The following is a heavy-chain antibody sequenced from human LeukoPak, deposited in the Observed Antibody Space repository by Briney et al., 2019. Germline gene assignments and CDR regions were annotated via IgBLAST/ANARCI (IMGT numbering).Heavy chain of an antibody. Sequence: GGSLRLSCAASGFTFSSYAINWVRQAPGTGLEWVSTISGSGGSTYYADSVKGRFTISRDNSKNTLYPQMNSLRAEDTAIYFCAKAPHGYSYGYFFDYWGQGTLVTVSS. D-gene: IGHD5-18*01. CDR2: ISGSGGST. J-gene: IGHJ4*02. CDR3: AKAPHGYSYGYFFDY. CDR1: GFTFSSYA. V-gene: IGHV3-23*01.